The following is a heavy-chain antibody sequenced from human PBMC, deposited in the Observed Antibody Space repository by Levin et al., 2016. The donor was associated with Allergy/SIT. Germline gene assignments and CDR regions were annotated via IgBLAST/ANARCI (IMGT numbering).Heavy chain of an antibody. J-gene: IGHJ4*02. D-gene: IGHD2-15*01. CDR1: GFTFSEYW. V-gene: IGHV3-7*04. Sequence: GGSLRLSCLASGFTFSEYWMSWVRQAPGKGLEWVANIRKDGGRIDYVDSVKGRFTISRDNAKNSVYLQMNNLRPEDTAVYYCVRDSDIGATGEHWGQGTLVTVSS. CDR2: IRKDGGRI. CDR3: VRDSDIGATGEH.